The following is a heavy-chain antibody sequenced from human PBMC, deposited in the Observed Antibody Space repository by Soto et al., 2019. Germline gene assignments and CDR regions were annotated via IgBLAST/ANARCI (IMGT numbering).Heavy chain of an antibody. J-gene: IGHJ6*03. Sequence: SETLSLTCTVSGGSISSYYWSWIRQPPGKGLEWIGYIYYSGSTNYNPSLKSRGTISVDTSKNQFALKLSSVTAEDTAVDYCARHTRESGGYDFWSGYYTIVLNYMDVWGKGTTVTVSS. V-gene: IGHV4-59*08. CDR1: GGSISSYY. CDR3: ARHTRESGGYDFWSGYYTIVLNYMDV. CDR2: IYYSGST. D-gene: IGHD3-3*01.